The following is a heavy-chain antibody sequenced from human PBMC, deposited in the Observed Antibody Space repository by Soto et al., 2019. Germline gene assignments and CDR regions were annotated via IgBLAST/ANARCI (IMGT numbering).Heavy chain of an antibody. V-gene: IGHV3-30*04. D-gene: IGHD2-15*01. CDR2: VSYDGSNK. CDR3: AKDRGRYCSGGRCYLFDS. J-gene: IGHJ4*02. Sequence: PGGSLRLSCAGSGVTFNTYAMHWVRQAPGKGLEWVAIVSYDGSNKYYADSVKGRFTISRDNSKSTLYLQMNSVRAEDTAVYYCAKDRGRYCSGGRCYLFDSWGQGT. CDR1: GVTFNTYA.